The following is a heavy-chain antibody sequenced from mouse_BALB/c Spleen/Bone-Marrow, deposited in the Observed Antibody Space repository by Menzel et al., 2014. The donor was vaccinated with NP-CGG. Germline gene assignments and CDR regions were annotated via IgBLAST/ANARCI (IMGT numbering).Heavy chain of an antibody. Sequence: DLVKPGASVKLSCKASGYTFTSYWINWIKQRPGQGLEWIGRIAPGSGSTYYNEMFKGKATLTVDTSSSTAYIRHSSLSSEDSAVYLCAYYRYDVNYWGQGTPLTVSS. CDR1: GYTFTSYW. V-gene: IGHV1S41*01. CDR2: IAPGSGST. J-gene: IGHJ2*01. CDR3: AYYRYDVNY. D-gene: IGHD2-14*01.